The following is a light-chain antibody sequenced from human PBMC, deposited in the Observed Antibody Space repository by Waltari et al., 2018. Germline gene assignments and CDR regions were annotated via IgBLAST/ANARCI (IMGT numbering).Light chain of an antibody. Sequence: EIVMTQSQATLSVSPGERVTLSCRASQSVRSYVAWYQQQPGLAPRLLVYGATTRATGIPAKFSGSGSGTEFTLTISSLESEDSAVYFCQQYNNWPPEFGQGTRLEIQ. V-gene: IGKV3-15*01. CDR1: QSVRSY. CDR2: GAT. J-gene: IGKJ5*01. CDR3: QQYNNWPPE.